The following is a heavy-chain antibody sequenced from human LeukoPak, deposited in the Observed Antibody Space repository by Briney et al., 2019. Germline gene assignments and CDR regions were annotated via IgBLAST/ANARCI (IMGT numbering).Heavy chain of an antibody. CDR2: IYYGGST. D-gene: IGHD1-26*01. CDR1: GGSISSYY. CDR3: ARDVGRLRYYFDY. Sequence: SETLSLTCTVSGGSISSYYWNWIRQPPGKGLEWIGYIYYGGSTNYNPSLKSRVTISVDTSKNQFSLRLSSMTAADTAEYYCARDVGRLRYYFDYWGQGTLVTVSS. J-gene: IGHJ4*02. V-gene: IGHV4-59*01.